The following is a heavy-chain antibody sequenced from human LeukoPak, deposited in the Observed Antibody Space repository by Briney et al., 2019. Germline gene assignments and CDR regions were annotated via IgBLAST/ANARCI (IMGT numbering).Heavy chain of an antibody. CDR1: GGSFSGYY. D-gene: IGHD6-13*01. J-gene: IGHJ4*02. Sequence: SETLSLTCAVYGGSFSGYYWTWIRQPPGKGLEWIGEINHSGSTNYNPSLKSRVTISVDTSKNQFSLKLSSVTAADTAVYYCARHKHSSRTFDYWGQGTLVTVSS. CDR3: ARHKHSSRTFDY. CDR2: INHSGST. V-gene: IGHV4-34*01.